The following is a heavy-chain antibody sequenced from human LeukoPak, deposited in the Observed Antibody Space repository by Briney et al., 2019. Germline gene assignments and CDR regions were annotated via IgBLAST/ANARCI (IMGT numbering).Heavy chain of an antibody. V-gene: IGHV4-4*09. CDR1: GGSISSYY. Sequence: SETLSLTCTVSGGSISSYYWSWIRQPPGKGLEWIGYIYTSGSTNYNPSLKSRVTISVDTSKTQFSLKLSSVTAADTAVYYCARQGSTGTTGSAFDYWGQGTLVTVSS. CDR3: ARQGSTGTTGSAFDY. D-gene: IGHD1-7*01. CDR2: IYTSGST. J-gene: IGHJ4*02.